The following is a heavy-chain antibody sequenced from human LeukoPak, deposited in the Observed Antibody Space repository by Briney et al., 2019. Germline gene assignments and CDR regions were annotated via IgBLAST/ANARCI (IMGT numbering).Heavy chain of an antibody. J-gene: IGHJ4*02. D-gene: IGHD5-24*01. CDR1: GGSFSGYY. Sequence: SETLSLTCAVYGGSFSGYYWSWIRQPPGKGLEWIGEINHSGSTNYNPSLKSRVTISVDTSKNQFSLKLSSVTAADTAVYYCARPNRYKKRYFDYWGQGTLVTVSS. CDR2: INHSGST. V-gene: IGHV4-34*01. CDR3: ARPNRYKKRYFDY.